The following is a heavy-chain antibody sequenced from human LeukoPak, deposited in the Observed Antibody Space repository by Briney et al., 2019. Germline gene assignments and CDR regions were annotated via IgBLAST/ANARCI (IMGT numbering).Heavy chain of an antibody. Sequence: GGSLRLSCVGSGFTLSIYWMYWIRQRPGKGLLWVARINPDGSIADYTDSVKGRFTISRDNVKNTLYLQMNSLRAEDMALYYCAKALDKKTSAAFDYWGQGTLVTVSS. V-gene: IGHV3-74*01. D-gene: IGHD6-13*01. CDR3: AKALDKKTSAAFDY. CDR1: GFTLSIYW. CDR2: INPDGSIA. J-gene: IGHJ4*02.